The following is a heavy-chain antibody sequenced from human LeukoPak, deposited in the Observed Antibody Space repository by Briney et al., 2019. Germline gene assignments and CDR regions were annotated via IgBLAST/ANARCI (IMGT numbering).Heavy chain of an antibody. J-gene: IGHJ4*02. CDR1: GYSFTSYW. CDR2: IYPGDSDT. Sequence: GESLKISCKGSGYSFTSYWIGWVRQMPGKGLEWMGIIYPGDSDTRYSPSFQGQVTISADKSIGTAYLQWSSLKASDTAMYYCARNLGRDFWSGYYYYWGQGTLVTVSS. CDR3: ARNLGRDFWSGYYYY. V-gene: IGHV5-51*01. D-gene: IGHD3-3*01.